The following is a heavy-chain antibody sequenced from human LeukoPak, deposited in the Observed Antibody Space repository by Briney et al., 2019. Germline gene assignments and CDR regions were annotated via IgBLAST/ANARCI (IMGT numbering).Heavy chain of an antibody. D-gene: IGHD3-3*01. CDR1: GFTFSSYA. V-gene: IGHV3-30*01. J-gene: IGHJ4*02. Sequence: PGGSLRLSCAASGFTFSSYAMHWVRQAPGKGLGWVAVISYDGSNKYYADSVKGRFTISRDNSKNTLYLQMNSLRAEDTAVYYCARADDFWSGYPFYWGQGTLVTVSS. CDR3: ARADDFWSGYPFY. CDR2: ISYDGSNK.